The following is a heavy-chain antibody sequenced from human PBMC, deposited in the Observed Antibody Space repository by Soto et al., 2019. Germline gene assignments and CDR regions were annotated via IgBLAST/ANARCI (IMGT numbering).Heavy chain of an antibody. V-gene: IGHV3-21*01. CDR3: ARDPGVAVAGWGDF. J-gene: IGHJ4*02. D-gene: IGHD6-19*01. CDR2: IGSTRNYI. Sequence: PGGSQRLSSTASGFNFGSYSMSWVRQAPGRGLEWVSSIGSTRNYIYYADSVKGRFTISRDNAKNSLYLQMNSLRAEDTAIYYCARDPGVAVAGWGDFWGQGTLVTVSS. CDR1: GFNFGSYS.